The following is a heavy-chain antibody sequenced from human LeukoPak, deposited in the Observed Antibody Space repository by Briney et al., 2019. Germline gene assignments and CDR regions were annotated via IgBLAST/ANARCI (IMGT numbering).Heavy chain of an antibody. D-gene: IGHD6-6*01. CDR3: ARGEGVAARQSWFDP. Sequence: ASVKVSCKASGGTFSSYAISWVRQAPGQGLEWMGGIIPIFGTANYAQKFQGRVTITADESTSTAYMELSSLRSEDTAVYYCARGEGVAARQSWFDPWGQGTLVTVSS. CDR1: GGTFSSYA. V-gene: IGHV1-69*13. CDR2: IIPIFGTA. J-gene: IGHJ5*02.